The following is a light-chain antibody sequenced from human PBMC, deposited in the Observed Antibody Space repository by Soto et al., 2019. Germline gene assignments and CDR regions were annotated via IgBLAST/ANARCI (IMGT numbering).Light chain of an antibody. Sequence: QTVLPQPPCASGSPRQSVTISCAGTSSDVGGYNYVSWYQQYPGKVPKLMIYEVSERPSGVPDRFYGSKSGNTAFMTVSGLQAEDEDDYYCLSYADTAYVFGTVTKVTVL. CDR2: EVS. CDR3: LSYADTAYV. V-gene: IGLV2-8*01. J-gene: IGLJ1*01. CDR1: SSDVGGYNY.